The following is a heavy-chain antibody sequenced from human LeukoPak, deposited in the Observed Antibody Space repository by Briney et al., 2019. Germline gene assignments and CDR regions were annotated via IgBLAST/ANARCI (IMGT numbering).Heavy chain of an antibody. CDR1: GFTVSSNY. J-gene: IGHJ5*02. Sequence: PGGSLRLSCAASGFTVSSNYMSWVRQAPGKGLELVSVIYSGGSTYYADSVKGRFTISRDNSKNTLYLQMNSLRAEDTAVYYCAREIVAVAGLNWFDPWGQGTLVTVSS. V-gene: IGHV3-53*01. D-gene: IGHD6-19*01. CDR3: AREIVAVAGLNWFDP. CDR2: IYSGGST.